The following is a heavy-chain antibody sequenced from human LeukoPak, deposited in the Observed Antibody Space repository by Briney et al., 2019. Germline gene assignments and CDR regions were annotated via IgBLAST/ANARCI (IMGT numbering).Heavy chain of an antibody. CDR3: ARGFYDSNGYSNPFDC. V-gene: IGHV4-59*13. D-gene: IGHD3-22*01. CDR2: VYYSGST. Sequence: RPSETLSLTCTVSGVSISTSYWSWLRQPPGKGLEWIGSVYYSGSTNYNPSLKSRVTISVDTSQNQFSLKLTAVTAADTAVYYCARGFYDSNGYSNPFDCWGQGTLVTVSS. J-gene: IGHJ4*02. CDR1: GVSISTSY.